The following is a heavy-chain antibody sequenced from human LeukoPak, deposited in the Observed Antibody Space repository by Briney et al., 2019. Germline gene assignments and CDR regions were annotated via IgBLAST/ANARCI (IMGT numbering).Heavy chain of an antibody. CDR3: AKGFDYYDSGTYYDGNYFDY. CDR2: ISGRGGST. Sequence: HPGGFLRLSCAASGFTSSSYAMNWVRQAPGKGLEWVSVISGRGGSTYYADSVKGRFTISRDNSKNTLYLQMDSLRAEDTAVYYCAKGFDYYDSGTYYDGNYFDYWGQGTLVTVSS. J-gene: IGHJ4*02. CDR1: GFTSSSYA. V-gene: IGHV3-23*01. D-gene: IGHD3-22*01.